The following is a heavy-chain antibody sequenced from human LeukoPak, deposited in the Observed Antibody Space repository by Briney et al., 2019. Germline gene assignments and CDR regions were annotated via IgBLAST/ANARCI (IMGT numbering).Heavy chain of an antibody. CDR2: IYYSGST. J-gene: IGHJ4*02. V-gene: IGHV4-39*01. CDR1: GFTFSSYA. CDR3: ARRAYSGSYPSYFDY. D-gene: IGHD1-26*01. Sequence: GSLRLSCAASGFTFSSYATSWVRQPPGKGLEWIGSIYYSGSTYYNPSLRSRVTISVDTSKNQFSLKLSSVTASDTAVYYCARRAYSGSYPSYFDYWGQGTLVTVSS.